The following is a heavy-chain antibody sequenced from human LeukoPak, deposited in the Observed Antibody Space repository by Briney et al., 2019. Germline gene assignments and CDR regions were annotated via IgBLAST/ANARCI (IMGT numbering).Heavy chain of an antibody. J-gene: IGHJ3*02. Sequence: GGSLRLSCAASGFTFSNNAMSWVRQAPGKGLEWVSAISDSGGNTYYTDSVKGWFTISRDSSKNTLYLQMNSLRAEDTAVYYCAKFASTSCCQSAFDIWGQGTMVTVS. CDR2: ISDSGGNT. CDR1: GFTFSNNA. CDR3: AKFASTSCCQSAFDI. V-gene: IGHV3-23*01. D-gene: IGHD2-2*01.